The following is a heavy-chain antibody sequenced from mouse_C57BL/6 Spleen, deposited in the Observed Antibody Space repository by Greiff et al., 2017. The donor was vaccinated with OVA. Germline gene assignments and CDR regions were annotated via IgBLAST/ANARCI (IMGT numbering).Heavy chain of an antibody. CDR1: GYTFTSYW. Sequence: QVQLQQPGTELVKPGASVKLSCKASGYTFTSYWMHWVKQRPGQGLEWIGNINPSNGGTNYNEKFKSKATLTVDKSSSTAYMQLSSLTSEDSAVYDCDISYGSRGGHWYFDVWGTGTTVTVSS. J-gene: IGHJ1*03. V-gene: IGHV1-53*01. CDR2: INPSNGGT. D-gene: IGHD1-1*01. CDR3: DISYGSRGGHWYFDV.